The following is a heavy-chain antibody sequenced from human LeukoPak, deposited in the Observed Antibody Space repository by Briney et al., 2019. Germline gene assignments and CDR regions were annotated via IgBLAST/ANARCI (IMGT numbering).Heavy chain of an antibody. J-gene: IGHJ6*03. D-gene: IGHD3-22*01. CDR3: ARVLLYYDSSPFMDV. Sequence: PGGSLRLSCAASGFTFSSYSMNWVRQAPGKGLEWVSYISSSSSTIYYADSVKGRFTISRDNAKNSLYLQMNSLRAEDTAMYYCARVLLYYDSSPFMDVWGKGTTVTVSS. CDR2: ISSSSSTI. CDR1: GFTFSSYS. V-gene: IGHV3-48*01.